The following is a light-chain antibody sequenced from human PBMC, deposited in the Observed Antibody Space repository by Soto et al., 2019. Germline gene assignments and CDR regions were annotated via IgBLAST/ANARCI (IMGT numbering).Light chain of an antibody. CDR3: HQFSFSHT. J-gene: IGKJ4*01. Sequence: DIQMTQSPSTLSASVGDRVTITCRASQSISNWLAGYQQKPGKAPKLLIYKASTLESGVPSRFSGTGSGTEFTLIISSLQPDDFATYYCHQFSFSHTFGGGTKVEIK. CDR2: KAS. V-gene: IGKV1-5*03. CDR1: QSISNW.